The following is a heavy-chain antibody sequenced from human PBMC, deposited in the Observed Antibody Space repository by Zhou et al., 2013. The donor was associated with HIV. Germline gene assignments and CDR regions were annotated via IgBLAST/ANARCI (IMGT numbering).Heavy chain of an antibody. CDR3: ARGRRGPQPTSSTLRLDV. J-gene: IGHJ6*01. V-gene: IGHV1-2*02. CDR1: GYTFNAHY. Sequence: QVQVVQSGAEVKKPGASVKVSCKASGYTFNAHYMHWVRQAPGQGLEWMGWVNPNDGGANYAQKFQGRITIDRGTRPVGDNVHGAEQTEYLTTTAVYYCARGRRGPQPTSSTLRLDV. CDR2: VNPNDGGA. D-gene: IGHD3-10*01.